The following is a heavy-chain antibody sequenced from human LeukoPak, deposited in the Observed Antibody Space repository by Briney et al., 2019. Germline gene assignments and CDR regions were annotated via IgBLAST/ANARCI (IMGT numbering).Heavy chain of an antibody. Sequence: GGSLRLSPAHSGYTSSSDRMNRVRQSLGKGLECVSSIISISTFIYYADSVKGRFTVSRDNAKNSLYLQMNSLRVEDTAVYYCARSDGRQNYDSYYYYMDVWGKGTTVTVSS. CDR1: GYTSSSDR. CDR3: ARSDGRQNYDSYYYYMDV. D-gene: IGHD1-7*01. J-gene: IGHJ6*03. CDR2: IISISTFI. V-gene: IGHV3-21*01.